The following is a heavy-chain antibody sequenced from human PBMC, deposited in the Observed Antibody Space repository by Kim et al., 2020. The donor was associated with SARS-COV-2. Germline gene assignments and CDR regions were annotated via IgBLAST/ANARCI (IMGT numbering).Heavy chain of an antibody. CDR2: IRNIGDNT. J-gene: IGHJ6*03. CDR1: GFTFSSFG. V-gene: IGHV3-23*01. Sequence: GGSLRLSCAPSGFTFSSFGMSWVRQPPGRGLEWVSVIRNIGDNTYHADSVRGRSTSSRDTSKTTFYLQMNSLKAKDTATYYCARRGREYYMDVWGKGTT. CDR3: ARRGREYYMDV. D-gene: IGHD3-16*01.